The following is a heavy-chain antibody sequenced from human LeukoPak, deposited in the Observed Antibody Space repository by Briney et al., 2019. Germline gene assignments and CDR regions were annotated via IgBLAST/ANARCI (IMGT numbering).Heavy chain of an antibody. Sequence: GGSLRLSCAASGFTFSSYSMNWVRQAPGKGLEWVSSISSSSSYIYYADSVKGRFTISRDNAKNSLYLQMNSLRAEDTAVYYCAKDGPKFSYGTGGGSYWGQGTLVTVSS. V-gene: IGHV3-21*01. CDR3: AKDGPKFSYGTGGGSY. CDR2: ISSSSSYI. J-gene: IGHJ4*02. CDR1: GFTFSSYS. D-gene: IGHD5-18*01.